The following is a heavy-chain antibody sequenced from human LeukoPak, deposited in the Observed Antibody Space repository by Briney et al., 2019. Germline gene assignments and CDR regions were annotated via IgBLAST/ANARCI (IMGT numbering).Heavy chain of an antibody. CDR3: ARALYCSGGSCYRYDAFDI. CDR2: IIPSGGST. D-gene: IGHD2-15*01. J-gene: IGHJ3*02. V-gene: IGHV1-46*01. Sequence: ASVKVSCKASGYTLTSYYIHWVRQAPGQGLEWMGIIIPSGGSTSYAQTFQGRVTMTRDTSTSTAYMELSSLRSEDTAVYYCARALYCSGGSCYRYDAFDIWGQGTMVTVSS. CDR1: GYTLTSYY.